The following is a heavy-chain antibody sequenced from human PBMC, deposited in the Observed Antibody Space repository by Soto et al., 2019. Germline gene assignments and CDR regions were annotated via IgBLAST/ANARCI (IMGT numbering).Heavy chain of an antibody. CDR3: ARENAYGDPNSFDY. J-gene: IGHJ4*02. D-gene: IGHD4-17*01. V-gene: IGHV3-11*04. CDR2: ISSSGSTI. CDR1: RFTFSDYY. Sequence: PGGSLRLSCAASRFTFSDYYMSWIRQAPGKGLEWVSYISSSGSTIYYADSVKGRFTISRDNAKNSLYLQMNSLRAEDTAVYYCARENAYGDPNSFDYWGQGTLVTVSS.